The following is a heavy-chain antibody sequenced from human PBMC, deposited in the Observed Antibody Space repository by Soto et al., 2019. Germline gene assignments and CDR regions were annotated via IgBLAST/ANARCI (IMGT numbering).Heavy chain of an antibody. J-gene: IGHJ4*02. D-gene: IGHD6-19*01. Sequence: SETLSLTCTVSGGSISSYYWSWIRQPPGKGLERIGYIYYSGSTNYNPSLKSRVTISVDTSKNQFSLKLSSVTAADTAVYYCARYHSSGWYYFDYWGQGTLVTVYS. CDR1: GGSISSYY. CDR2: IYYSGST. CDR3: ARYHSSGWYYFDY. V-gene: IGHV4-59*01.